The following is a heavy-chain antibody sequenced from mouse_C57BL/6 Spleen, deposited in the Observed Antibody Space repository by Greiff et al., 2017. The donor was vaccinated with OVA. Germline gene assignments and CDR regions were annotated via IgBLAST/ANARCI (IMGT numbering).Heavy chain of an antibody. V-gene: IGHV14-4*01. Sequence: EVQLQQSGAELVRPGASVKLSCTASGFNIKDDYMHWVKQRPEQGLEWIGWIDPENGDTEYASKFQGKATITADTSSNTAYLQLSSLTSEDTAVYYCTRAGGGYGSSSYYFDYWGQGTTLTVSS. CDR3: TRAGGGYGSSSYYFDY. CDR2: IDPENGDT. J-gene: IGHJ2*01. CDR1: GFNIKDDY. D-gene: IGHD1-1*01.